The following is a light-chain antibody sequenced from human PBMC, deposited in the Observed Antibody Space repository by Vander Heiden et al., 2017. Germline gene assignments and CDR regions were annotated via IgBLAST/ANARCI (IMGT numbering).Light chain of an antibody. CDR1: QNIRTS. J-gene: IGKJ1*01. V-gene: IGKV1-39*01. CDR3: QESYTTPWT. CDR2: SAS. Sequence: DIQMTQSPSSLSPSVGDRVTITCRASQNIRTSLNWYQHKPGKAPKILIFSASSLYSGVPSRFSGSGSGTDFTLTISSLQPEDSASYYCQESYTTPWTFGQGTKVEI.